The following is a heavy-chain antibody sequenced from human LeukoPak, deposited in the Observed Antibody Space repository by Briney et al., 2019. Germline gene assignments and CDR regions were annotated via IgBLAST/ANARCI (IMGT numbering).Heavy chain of an antibody. CDR2: IKLDGSEK. CDR1: GFTFGKYW. J-gene: IGHJ4*02. V-gene: IGHV3-7*03. Sequence: GGSLRLSWVASGFTFGKYWMSWVRQAPGKGLEWVANIKLDGSEKNYVDSVKGRFTISRDNTKNSLYLQMNSLRVEDTAVYYCAKDLRPDGINDFDHWGQGTLVTVSS. D-gene: IGHD1-1*01. CDR3: AKDLRPDGINDFDH.